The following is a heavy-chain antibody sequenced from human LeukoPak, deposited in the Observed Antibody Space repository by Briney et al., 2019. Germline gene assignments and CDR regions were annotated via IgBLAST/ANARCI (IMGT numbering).Heavy chain of an antibody. J-gene: IGHJ4*02. V-gene: IGHV1-8*01. Sequence: ASVKVSCKASGYTFISYDISWVRQAAGQGLEWMGWMNPNSGNADYAQKFQGRVTMTRSTSISTAYMELSSLRSEDTAVYYCARGRGSFYWGYYFDYWGQGSLVTVSS. D-gene: IGHD1-26*01. CDR2: MNPNSGNA. CDR1: GYTFISYD. CDR3: ARGRGSFYWGYYFDY.